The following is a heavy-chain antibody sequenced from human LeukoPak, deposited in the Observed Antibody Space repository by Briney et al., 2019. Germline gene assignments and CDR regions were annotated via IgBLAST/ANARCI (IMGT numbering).Heavy chain of an antibody. D-gene: IGHD2-2*01. Sequence: GASVKVSCKASGYTFTSYAMNWVRQAPGQGLEWMGWINTNTGNPTYAQGFTGRFVFSLDTSVSTAYLQISSLKAEDTAVYYCARGGQLLGYYYYYMDVWGKGTTVTVSS. CDR2: INTNTGNP. CDR3: ARGGQLLGYYYYYMDV. CDR1: GYTFTSYA. J-gene: IGHJ6*03. V-gene: IGHV7-4-1*02.